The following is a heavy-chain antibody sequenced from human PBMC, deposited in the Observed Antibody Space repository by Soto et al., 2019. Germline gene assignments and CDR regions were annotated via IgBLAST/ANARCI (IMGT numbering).Heavy chain of an antibody. Sequence: SQTLSLTCAISGDSVSSNSAAWNWVRQSPSRGLEWLGRTYYRSKWYNDYAVSVKSRITINPDTSKNQFSLQLNSVTPEDTAVYYCARENWQQLVLTIYYGMDVWGQGTTVTVSS. D-gene: IGHD6-13*01. V-gene: IGHV6-1*01. CDR3: ARENWQQLVLTIYYGMDV. CDR2: TYYRSKWYN. CDR1: GDSVSSNSAA. J-gene: IGHJ6*02.